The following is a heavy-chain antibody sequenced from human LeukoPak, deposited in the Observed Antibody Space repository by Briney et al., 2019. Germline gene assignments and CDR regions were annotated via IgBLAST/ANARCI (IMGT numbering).Heavy chain of an antibody. CDR3: ARGPWRGVYSSGWYGVYFDY. CDR2: IYTSGST. CDR1: GGSISSGSYY. J-gene: IGHJ4*02. D-gene: IGHD6-19*01. V-gene: IGHV4-61*02. Sequence: SETLSLTCTVSGGSISSGSYYWHWIRQPAGKGLEWIGRIYTSGSTNYNPSLKSRITISVDTSKNQFSLKLSSVTAADTAVYYCARGPWRGVYSSGWYGVYFDYWGQGTLVTVSS.